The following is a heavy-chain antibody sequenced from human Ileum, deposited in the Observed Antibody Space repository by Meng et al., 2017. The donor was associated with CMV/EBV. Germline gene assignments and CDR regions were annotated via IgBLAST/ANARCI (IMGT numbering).Heavy chain of an antibody. J-gene: IGHJ4*02. CDR3: ARGHPTMVRGVISRPTTFDY. Sequence: FSGYSWSWSRQPPGKGMEWIEESKHSGSTNYNPSIKRRVTISVDTSKNQFSLKLSSVTAADTAVYYCARGHPTMVRGVISRPTTFDYWGQGTLVTVSS. D-gene: IGHD3-10*01. CDR1: FSGYS. CDR2: SKHSGST. V-gene: IGHV4-34*01.